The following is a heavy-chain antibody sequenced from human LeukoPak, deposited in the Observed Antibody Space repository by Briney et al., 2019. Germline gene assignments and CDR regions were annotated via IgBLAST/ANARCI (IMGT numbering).Heavy chain of an antibody. D-gene: IGHD3-22*01. CDR2: ISGSGGST. CDR3: AKSLSPHYDSSGYYTQGY. J-gene: IGHJ4*02. CDR1: GFTFSSYA. V-gene: IGHV3-23*01. Sequence: GGSLRLSCAASGFTFSSYAMSWVRQAPGKGLEWVSAISGSGGSTYYADSVKGRFTISRDNSKNTLYLQMNSLRAEDTAVYYCAKSLSPHYDSSGYYTQGYWGQGTLVTVSS.